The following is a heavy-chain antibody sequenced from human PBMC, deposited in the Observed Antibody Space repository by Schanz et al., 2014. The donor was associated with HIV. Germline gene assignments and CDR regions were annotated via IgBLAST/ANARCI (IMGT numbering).Heavy chain of an antibody. CDR3: ARDLSLASTTPTLAFDI. Sequence: QVQLVQSGAEVKKPGSSVKVSCKTFGGTFRTFAISWVRQAPGQGLEWMGGIVPIFGTTNYAQSFQGRVSSTADASTSTAYMELSRLRSEDTAVYYCARDLSLASTTPTLAFDIWGQGTMVTVSS. J-gene: IGHJ3*02. V-gene: IGHV1-69*01. CDR1: GGTFRTFA. D-gene: IGHD2-2*01. CDR2: IVPIFGTT.